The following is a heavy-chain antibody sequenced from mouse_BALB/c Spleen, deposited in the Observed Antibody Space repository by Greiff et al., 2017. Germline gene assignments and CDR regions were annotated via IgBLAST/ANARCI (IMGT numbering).Heavy chain of an antibody. D-gene: IGHD1-2*01. CDR3: ARSPYYGYVGYYAMDY. CDR2: INPNNGGT. CDR1: GYTFTDYN. Sequence: EVQLQQSGPELVKPGASVKIPCKASGYTFTDYNMDWVKQSHGKSLEWIGDINPNNGGTIYNQKFKGKATLTVDKSSSTAYMELRSLTSEDTAVYYCARSPYYGYVGYYAMDYWGQGTSVTVSS. V-gene: IGHV1-18*01. J-gene: IGHJ4*01.